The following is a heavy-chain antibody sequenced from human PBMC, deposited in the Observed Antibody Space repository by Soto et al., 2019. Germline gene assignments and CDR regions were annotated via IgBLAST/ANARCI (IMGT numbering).Heavy chain of an antibody. CDR3: VRRAITATTKLGAFDV. CDR2: ISPGADVS. Sequence: VQLLESGGGLVQPGGSLRLSCAASGFTFSSFVMNWVRQAPGKGLEWVSTISPGADVSHYTDSVKGRFTISRDNSRRTLHLQMDSLRVEDAAVYFCVRRAITATTKLGAFDVWGQGTAVTVSS. D-gene: IGHD1-20*01. J-gene: IGHJ3*01. CDR1: GFTFSSFV. V-gene: IGHV3-23*01.